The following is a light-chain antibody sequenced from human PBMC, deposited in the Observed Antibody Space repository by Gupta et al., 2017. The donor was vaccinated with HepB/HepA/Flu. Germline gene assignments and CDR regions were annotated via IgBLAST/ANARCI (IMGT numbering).Light chain of an antibody. J-gene: IGKJ2*01. CDR1: QSISSY. Sequence: DIQMTQSPSSLSASVGDRVTITCRASQSISSYLNWYQEKPGKAPKFLIYAASSLQSGVPSRFSGSGYGTDFTLTISSRQPEDFATYYCQQSYSTPRHTFGQGTKMEIK. CDR2: AAS. CDR3: QQSYSTPRHT. V-gene: IGKV1-39*01.